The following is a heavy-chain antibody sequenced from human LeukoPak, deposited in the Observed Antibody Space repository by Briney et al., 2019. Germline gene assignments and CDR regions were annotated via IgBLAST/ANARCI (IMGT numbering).Heavy chain of an antibody. J-gene: IGHJ4*02. D-gene: IGHD6-13*01. V-gene: IGHV3-33*01. CDR2: IWSDGINK. CDR1: GFTFINYG. CDR3: ARSTYSSSSYYFDY. Sequence: GGSLRISCAASGFTFINYGIHWVRQARGKGLEWVAVIWSDGINKYYVDSVKGRFTISRDNSKNTLYLQMNSMRADDTAVYYCARSTYSSSSYYFDYWGQGSLVTVSS.